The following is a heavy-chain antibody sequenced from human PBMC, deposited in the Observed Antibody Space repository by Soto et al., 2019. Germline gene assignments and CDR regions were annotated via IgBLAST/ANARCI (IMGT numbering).Heavy chain of an antibody. V-gene: IGHV3-23*01. CDR3: AKGLSVVAPDGFDY. D-gene: IGHD2-15*01. CDR2: ISGSGGTI. CDR1: GFTFSNYA. J-gene: IGHJ4*02. Sequence: EVQLLESGGGLVLPGGSLRLSCVASGFTFSNYAMSWVRQAPGKGLEWVSGISGSGGTIYNADSVKGRFTNSRDNSKNSLYLQMNSLRDEDTAVYYCAKGLSVVAPDGFDYGGQGTLVTVSS.